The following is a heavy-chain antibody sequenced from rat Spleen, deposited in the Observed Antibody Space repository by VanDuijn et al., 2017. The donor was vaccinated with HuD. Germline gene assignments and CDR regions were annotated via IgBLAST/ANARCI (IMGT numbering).Heavy chain of an antibody. Sequence: EVQLVETGGGLVQPGRSLKLSCVASGFTFSKYWMYWVRQAPGKGLEWVSSISSDGFNTYYPDSVKGRFTISRDNAENTLYLQMDSLRSEDTATYYCARHNWAFDYWGQGVMVTVSS. J-gene: IGHJ2*01. D-gene: IGHD5-1*01. CDR3: ARHNWAFDY. V-gene: IGHV5-58*01. CDR2: ISSDGFNT. CDR1: GFTFSKYW.